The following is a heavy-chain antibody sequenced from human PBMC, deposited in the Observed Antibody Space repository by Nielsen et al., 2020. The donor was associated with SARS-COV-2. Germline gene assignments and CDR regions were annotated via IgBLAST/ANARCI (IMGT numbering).Heavy chain of an antibody. CDR3: ARVRLYSSSWYAFDY. CDR1: GFTFSSYG. Sequence: GGSLRFSCAASGFTFSSYGMHWARQAPGKGLEWVAVISYDGSNKYYADSVKGRFTISRDNSKNTLYLQMNSLRAEDTAVYYCARVRLYSSSWYAFDYWGQGTLVTVSS. D-gene: IGHD6-13*01. V-gene: IGHV3-33*05. J-gene: IGHJ4*02. CDR2: ISYDGSNK.